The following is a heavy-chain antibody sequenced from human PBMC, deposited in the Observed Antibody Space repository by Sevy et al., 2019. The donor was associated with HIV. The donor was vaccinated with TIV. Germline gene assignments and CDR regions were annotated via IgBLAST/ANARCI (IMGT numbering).Heavy chain of an antibody. V-gene: IGHV1-69*06. J-gene: IGHJ4*02. CDR3: VRDPHYGDAYFDY. D-gene: IGHD4-17*01. CDR1: GGTFSSYA. Sequence: ASVKVSCKASGGTFSSYAISWVRQAPGQGLEWMGGIIPIFGTANYAQKFQGRVTITADKSTSTAYMELSSLRSEDTAVYYCVRDPHYGDAYFDYWGQGTLVTVSS. CDR2: IIPIFGTA.